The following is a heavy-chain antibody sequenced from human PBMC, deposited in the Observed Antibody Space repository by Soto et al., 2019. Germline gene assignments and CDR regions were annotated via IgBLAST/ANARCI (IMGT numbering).Heavy chain of an antibody. CDR3: VKDIGRWLYPQYYYYYYGMDV. CDR2: ISWNSGSI. V-gene: IGHV3-9*01. Sequence: HPGGSLRLSCAASGFTFDEYAMHWVRQAPGKGLEWVSGISWNSGSIAYADSVKGRFTISRDNAKNSLDLQMNSLRPEDTALYYCVKDIGRWLYPQYYYYYYGMDVWGQGTTVTVSS. D-gene: IGHD5-12*01. J-gene: IGHJ6*02. CDR1: GFTFDEYA.